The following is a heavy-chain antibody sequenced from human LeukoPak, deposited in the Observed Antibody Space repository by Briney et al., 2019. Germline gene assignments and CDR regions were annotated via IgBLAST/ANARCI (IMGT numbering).Heavy chain of an antibody. D-gene: IGHD6-13*01. CDR1: GFTFSGYS. Sequence: GRSLRLSCAASGFTFSGYSMNWVRQAPGKGLEWVSYISSSSSTIYYADSVKGRFTISRDNAKNSLYLQMNSLRAEDTAVYYCARDHGYSSSWYVWDYYYMDVWGKGTTVTVSS. V-gene: IGHV3-48*01. J-gene: IGHJ6*03. CDR3: ARDHGYSSSWYVWDYYYMDV. CDR2: ISSSSSTI.